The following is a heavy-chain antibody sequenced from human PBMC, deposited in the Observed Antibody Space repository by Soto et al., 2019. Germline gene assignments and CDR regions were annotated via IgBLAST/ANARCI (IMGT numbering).Heavy chain of an antibody. D-gene: IGHD3-9*01. CDR2: IYSSGST. CDR3: AHALRYDILTGYYPLIN. V-gene: IGHV4-31*03. CDR1: GGSISSGGYY. Sequence: PSETLSLTCTVSGGSISSGGYYWSWIRQHPGKGLEWIGYIYSSGSTYYNPSLKSRVTISVDTSKNQFSLKLSSVTAADTAVYYCAHALRYDILTGYYPLINWGQGALVTVSS. J-gene: IGHJ4*02.